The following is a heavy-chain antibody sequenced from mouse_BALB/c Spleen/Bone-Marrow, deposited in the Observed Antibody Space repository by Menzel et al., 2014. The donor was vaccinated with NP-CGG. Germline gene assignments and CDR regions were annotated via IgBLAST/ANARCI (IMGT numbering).Heavy chain of an antibody. CDR3: ARGGFLLRSLALDY. CDR2: INPSTGFT. D-gene: IGHD1-1*01. Sequence: QVQLQQSGAELARPGASVKMSCKASGYTFTTYTMHWVQQRPGQGLEWVGYINPSTGFTNYNQIFKDKATLAADKSSSTAYMQLSSLTSEVSAVYYCARGGFLLRSLALDYWGQGTSVTVSS. J-gene: IGHJ4*01. CDR1: GYTFTTYT. V-gene: IGHV1-4*01.